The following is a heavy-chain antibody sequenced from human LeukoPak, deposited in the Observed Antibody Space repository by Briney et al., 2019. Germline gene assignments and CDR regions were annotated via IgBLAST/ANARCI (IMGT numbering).Heavy chain of an antibody. CDR1: GFTFSSFS. CDR2: INTVASYI. D-gene: IGHD2-21*01. V-gene: IGHV3-21*01. Sequence: GGSLRLSCAASGFTFSSFSINWVRQAPGEGLEWVSSINTVASYIYYADSVRGRFTISRDNAKNSLYLQMNSLRAEDTGVYYCARLRRNGDSGGFYYYYDSWGQGTPVTVSS. CDR3: ARLRRNGDSGGFYYYYDS. J-gene: IGHJ4*02.